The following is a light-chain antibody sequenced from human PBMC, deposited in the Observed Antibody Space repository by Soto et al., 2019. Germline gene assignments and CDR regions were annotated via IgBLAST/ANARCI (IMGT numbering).Light chain of an antibody. V-gene: IGLV1-40*01. Sequence: QSVLTQPPSVSGAPGQRVTISCTGSSSTIGAGYAVPWYQQLPGTAPKLLIYSNSNRPSGVPDRFSCYKSGTSAPRAITGFQVEDESDNFCQSYDSSLSDSYVFGIGTKVPFL. CDR2: SNS. CDR1: SSTIGAGYA. CDR3: QSYDSSLSDSYV. J-gene: IGLJ1*01.